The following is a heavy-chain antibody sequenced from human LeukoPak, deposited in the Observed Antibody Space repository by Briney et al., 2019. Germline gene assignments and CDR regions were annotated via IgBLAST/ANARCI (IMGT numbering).Heavy chain of an antibody. V-gene: IGHV3-30*02. CDR1: GFTFSSYG. D-gene: IGHD4-17*01. CDR2: IRYDGSNK. Sequence: GGSLRLSCAASGFTFSSYGMHWVRQAPGKGLEWVAFIRYDGSNKYYADSVKGRFTISRDNSKNTLYLQMNSLRAEDTAVYYCAKGITVTYSYYFDSWGQGTLVTVSS. J-gene: IGHJ4*02. CDR3: AKGITVTYSYYFDS.